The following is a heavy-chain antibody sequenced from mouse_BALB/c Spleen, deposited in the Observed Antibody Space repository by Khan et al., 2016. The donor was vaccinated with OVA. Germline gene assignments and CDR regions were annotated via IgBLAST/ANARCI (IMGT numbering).Heavy chain of an antibody. CDR2: ISYSGST. CDR1: GYSITSGYG. CDR3: ARTARIKY. Sequence: EVQLQESGPGLVKPSQSLSLTCTVTGYSITSGYGWNWIRQFPGNKLEWMGYISYSGSTNYSPSLKSRISITRDTSKNQFSLQLNSVTTEDTATYYCARTARIKYWGQGTTLTVSS. J-gene: IGHJ2*01. V-gene: IGHV3-2*02. D-gene: IGHD1-2*01.